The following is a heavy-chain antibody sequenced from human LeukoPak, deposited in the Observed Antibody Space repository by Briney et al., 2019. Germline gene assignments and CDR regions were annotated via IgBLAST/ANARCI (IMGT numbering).Heavy chain of an antibody. D-gene: IGHD6-13*01. V-gene: IGHV4-34*01. J-gene: IGHJ4*02. CDR2: INHSGST. CDR3: ARTLYSSSWLYDY. Sequence: PSETLSLTCAVYGGSFSGYYWSWTRQPPGKGLEGIGEINHSGSTNYNPSLKSRVTISVDTSNNQFSLKLSSVTAADTAVYYCARTLYSSSWLYDYWGQGTLVTVSS. CDR1: GGSFSGYY.